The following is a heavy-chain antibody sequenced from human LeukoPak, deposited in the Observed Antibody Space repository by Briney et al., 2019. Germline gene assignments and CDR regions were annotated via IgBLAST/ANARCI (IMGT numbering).Heavy chain of an antibody. CDR3: AKGPPHSRGYYPHYFDY. D-gene: IGHD3-22*01. V-gene: IGHV3-23*01. CDR1: QSTLSLHG. J-gene: IGHJ4*02. CDR2: ISGSGERT. Sequence: GGSLRLSCAASQSTLSLHGMNWVRQAPGKGLEWVSSISGSGERTYYADSVKGRFTISRDNSKNTLYLQMNSLRAEDTAVYYCAKGPPHSRGYYPHYFDYWGQGTLVTVSS.